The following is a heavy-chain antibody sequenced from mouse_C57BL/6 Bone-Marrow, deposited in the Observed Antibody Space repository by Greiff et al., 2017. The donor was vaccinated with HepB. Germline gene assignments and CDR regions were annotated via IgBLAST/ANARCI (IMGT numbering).Heavy chain of an antibody. CDR1: GFTFSSYA. Sequence: EVQRVESGGGLVKPGGSLKLSCAASGFTFSSYAMSWVRQTPEKRLEWVATISDGGSYTYYPDNVKGRFTISRDNAKNNLYLQMSHLKSEDTAMYYCARDYYGSRIRTGHFDVWGTGTTVTVSS. CDR3: ARDYYGSRIRTGHFDV. J-gene: IGHJ1*03. V-gene: IGHV5-4*01. CDR2: ISDGGSYT. D-gene: IGHD1-1*01.